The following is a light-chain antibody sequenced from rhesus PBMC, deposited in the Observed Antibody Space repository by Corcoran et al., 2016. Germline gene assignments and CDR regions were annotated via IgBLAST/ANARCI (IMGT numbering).Light chain of an antibody. CDR1: QGISNY. CDR3: QQHNNYPPT. CDR2: YAS. Sequence: DIQMTQSPSSLSASVGDTVTITCRASQGISNYLAWYQQTPGKAPKPLISYASNLENGVPSRFRGSGSGTGFTLTISRLQPDYFSIYYCQQHNNYPPTFGQGTKVEIK. J-gene: IGKJ1*01. V-gene: IGKV1S14*01.